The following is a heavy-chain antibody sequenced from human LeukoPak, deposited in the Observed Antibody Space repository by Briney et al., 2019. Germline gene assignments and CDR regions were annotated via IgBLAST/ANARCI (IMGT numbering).Heavy chain of an antibody. V-gene: IGHV4-39*01. Sequence: SETLSLTCTVSGGSISSSSYYWGWIRQPPGKGLEWIGSIYYSGSTYYNPSLTSRVTISVDTSKNQFSMQLSSVTAAYTAVYIGVRQLGDDAFYVKGQATMVSVSS. J-gene: IGHJ3*01. CDR3: VRQLGDDAFYV. CDR2: IYYSGST. CDR1: GGSISSSSYY. D-gene: IGHD1-26*01.